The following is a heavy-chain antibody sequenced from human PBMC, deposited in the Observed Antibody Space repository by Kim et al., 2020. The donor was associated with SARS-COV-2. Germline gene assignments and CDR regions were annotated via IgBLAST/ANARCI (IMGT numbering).Heavy chain of an antibody. V-gene: IGHV3-23*01. J-gene: IGHJ6*02. CDR3: ARRGDRGSSWYRIAPSYYYYGMDV. CDR2: ISGSGGST. CDR1: GFTFSSYA. Sequence: GGSLRLSCAASGFTFSSYAMSWVRQAPGKGLEWVSAISGSGGSTYYADSVKGRFTISRDNSKNTLYLQMNSLRAEDTAVYYCARRGDRGSSWYRIAPSYYYYGMDVWAKGPRSPSP. D-gene: IGHD6-13*01.